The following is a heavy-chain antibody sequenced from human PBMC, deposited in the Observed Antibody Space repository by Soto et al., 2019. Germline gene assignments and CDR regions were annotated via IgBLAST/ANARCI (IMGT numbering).Heavy chain of an antibody. CDR2: ISSSGSTI. J-gene: IGHJ6*02. CDR3: ARDFGYKWNIWARSATEDYYYGMDV. Sequence: GGSLRLSCAASGFTFSDYYMSWIRQAPGKGLEWVSYISSSGSTIYYADSVKGRFTISRDNAKNSLYLQMNSLRAEDTAVYYCARDFGYKWNIWARSATEDYYYGMDVWGQGTTVTVSS. CDR1: GFTFSDYY. V-gene: IGHV3-11*01. D-gene: IGHD1-20*01.